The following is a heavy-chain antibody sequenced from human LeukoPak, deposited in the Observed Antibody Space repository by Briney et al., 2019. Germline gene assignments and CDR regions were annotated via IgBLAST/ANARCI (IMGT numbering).Heavy chain of an antibody. D-gene: IGHD2-2*01. J-gene: IGHJ4*02. CDR1: GFTFSSYA. Sequence: GGSLRLSCAASGFTFSSYAMSWVRQAPGKGLEWVSAISGSGGSTYYADSVKGRFPISRDNSKNTLYLQMNSLRAEDTAVYYCAKDMFRNIVVVPADVAFDYWGQGTLVTVSS. V-gene: IGHV3-23*01. CDR2: ISGSGGST. CDR3: AKDMFRNIVVVPADVAFDY.